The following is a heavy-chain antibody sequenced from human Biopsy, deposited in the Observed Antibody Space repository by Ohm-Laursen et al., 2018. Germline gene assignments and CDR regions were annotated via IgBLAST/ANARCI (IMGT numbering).Heavy chain of an antibody. J-gene: IGHJ5*02. CDR1: GASINTGGYY. D-gene: IGHD3-16*01. Sequence: TLSLTCDVSGASINTGGYYWSWIRQSPKKGLEWIGYIENSGSSYYNPSLKSRVTMSVDTSRNQFSLKLRSLTIADTAVYFCGRESRLLNAVGGLDPWGQGTLAIVSS. CDR3: GRESRLLNAVGGLDP. CDR2: IENSGSS. V-gene: IGHV4-31*02.